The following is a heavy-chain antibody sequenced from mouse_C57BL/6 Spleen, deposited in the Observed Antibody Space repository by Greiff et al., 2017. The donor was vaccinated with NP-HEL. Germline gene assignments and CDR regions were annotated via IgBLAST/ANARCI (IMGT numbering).Heavy chain of an antibody. CDR1: GFTFSSYA. J-gene: IGHJ4*01. Sequence: EVKLMESGGGLVKPGGSLKLSCAASGFTFSSYAMSWVRQTPEKRLEWVATISDGGSYTYYPDNVKGRFTISRDNAKNNLYLQMSHLKSEDTAMYYCAREKGMISKAMDYWGQGTSVTVSS. V-gene: IGHV5-4*01. D-gene: IGHD2-4*01. CDR3: AREKGMISKAMDY. CDR2: ISDGGSYT.